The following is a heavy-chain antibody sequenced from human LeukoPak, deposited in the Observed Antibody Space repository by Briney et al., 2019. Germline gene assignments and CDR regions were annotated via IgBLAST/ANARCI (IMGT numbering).Heavy chain of an antibody. CDR1: GYIFTSYW. V-gene: IGHV5-51*01. D-gene: IGHD3-10*01. J-gene: IGHJ4*02. CDR2: IYPGDSDT. Sequence: GEPLQISCKGSGYIFTSYWLGWVRQMPGKGLEWMGIIYPGDSDTRYSPSFQGQVTISADKSISTAYLQWSSLKASDTAMYYCARQGFGPSFDHWGQGTLDTVSS. CDR3: ARQGFGPSFDH.